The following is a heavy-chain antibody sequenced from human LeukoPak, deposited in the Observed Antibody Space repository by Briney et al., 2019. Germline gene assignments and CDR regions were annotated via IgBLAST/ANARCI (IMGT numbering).Heavy chain of an antibody. Sequence: QPGRSLILSCAASGFTFSSYGMHWVRQAPGKGLEWVAVIWYDGSNKYYADSVKGRFTISRDNSKNTLYLQMNSLRAEDTAVYYCARAEGYYDSSGNDAFDIWGQGTMVTVSS. J-gene: IGHJ3*02. D-gene: IGHD3-22*01. CDR1: GFTFSSYG. CDR3: ARAEGYYDSSGNDAFDI. V-gene: IGHV3-33*01. CDR2: IWYDGSNK.